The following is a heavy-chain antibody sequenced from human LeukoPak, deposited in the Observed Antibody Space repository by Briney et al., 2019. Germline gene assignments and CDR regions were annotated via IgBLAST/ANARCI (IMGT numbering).Heavy chain of an antibody. CDR3: ARDRRGVDGSGSYYYYMDV. D-gene: IGHD3-10*01. CDR1: GGSISSYY. V-gene: IGHV4-4*07. CDR2: IYNSGST. J-gene: IGHJ6*03. Sequence: SETLSLTCTVSGGSISSYYWSWIRQPAGKGLEWIGRIYNSGSTNYNPSLKSRVTMSVDTSKNQFSLKLSSVTAADTAVYYCARDRRGVDGSGSYYYYMDVWGKGTTVTVSS.